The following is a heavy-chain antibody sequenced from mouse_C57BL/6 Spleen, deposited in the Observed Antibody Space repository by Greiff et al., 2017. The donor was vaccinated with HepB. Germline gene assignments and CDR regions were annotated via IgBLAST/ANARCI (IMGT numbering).Heavy chain of an antibody. CDR2: IDPSDSYT. CDR1: GYTFTSYW. CDR3: ARGRGTVVATDY. Sequence: QVQLQQPGAELVMPGASVKLSCKASGYTFTSYWMHWVKQRPGQGLEWIGEIDPSDSYTNYNQKFKGKSTLPVDKSSSTAYMQLSSLTSEDSAVYYCARGRGTVVATDYWGQGTTLTVSS. V-gene: IGHV1-69*01. J-gene: IGHJ2*01. D-gene: IGHD1-1*01.